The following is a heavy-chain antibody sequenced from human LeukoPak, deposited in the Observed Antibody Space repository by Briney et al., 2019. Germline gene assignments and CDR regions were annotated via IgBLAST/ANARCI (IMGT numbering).Heavy chain of an antibody. V-gene: IGHV3-30*02. CDR1: GFTFSSYG. D-gene: IGHD3-9*01. CDR3: AKSLRYFDWLSFDY. CDR2: IRYDGSNK. J-gene: IGHJ4*02. Sequence: GGSLSLSCAASGFTFSSYGMHWVRQAPGKGLEWVAFIRYDGSNKYYADSVKGRFTISRDNSKNTLYLQMNSLRAEDTAVYYCAKSLRYFDWLSFDYWGQGTLVTVSS.